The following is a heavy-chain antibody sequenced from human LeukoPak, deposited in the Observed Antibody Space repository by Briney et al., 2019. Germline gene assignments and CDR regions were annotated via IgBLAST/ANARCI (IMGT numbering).Heavy chain of an antibody. CDR1: GGSISSYY. Sequence: SETLSLTCTVSGGSISSYYWSWIRQPPGKGLEWIGYIYYSGITNYTPSLKTRVTISVDTSKNQFSLRLTSVTAADTAVYYCARRFDSWGQGILVTVSS. CDR2: IYYSGIT. J-gene: IGHJ4*02. CDR3: ARRFDS. V-gene: IGHV4-59*08.